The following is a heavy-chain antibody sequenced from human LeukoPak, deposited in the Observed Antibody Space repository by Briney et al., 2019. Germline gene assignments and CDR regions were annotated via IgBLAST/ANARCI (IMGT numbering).Heavy chain of an antibody. CDR1: GFTFSNAW. V-gene: IGHV3-15*01. D-gene: IGHD6-6*01. CDR2: IKSKTDGGTT. J-gene: IGHJ4*02. CDR3: TTVAIAAGPDY. Sequence: GGSLRLSCAASGFTFSNAWMSWVRQAPGKELEWVGRIKSKTDGGTTDYAAPVKGRFAISRDDSKNTLYLQMNSLKTEDTAVYYCTTVAIAAGPDYWGQGTLVTVSS.